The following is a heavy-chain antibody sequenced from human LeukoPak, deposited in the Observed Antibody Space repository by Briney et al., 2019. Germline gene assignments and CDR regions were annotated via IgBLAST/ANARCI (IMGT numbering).Heavy chain of an antibody. V-gene: IGHV1-18*01. D-gene: IGHD6-19*01. J-gene: IGHJ4*02. CDR1: GYTFTTYG. Sequence: GASVTVSCTASGYTFTTYGISWVRQAPGQGLEWMGWIGAYNGNTNYAQKLQGRVTMTTDTSTSTAYMELRSLRSDDTAVYYCARDYSSGWPNFDYWGQGTLVTVSS. CDR2: IGAYNGNT. CDR3: ARDYSSGWPNFDY.